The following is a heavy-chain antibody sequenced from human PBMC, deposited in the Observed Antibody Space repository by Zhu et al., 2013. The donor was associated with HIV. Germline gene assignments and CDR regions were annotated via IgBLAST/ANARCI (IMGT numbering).Heavy chain of an antibody. J-gene: IGHJ6*02. CDR3: AREEAAADYYYGMDV. Sequence: VQLVESGGGVVQPGRSLRLSCAASGFTFSSYGMHWVRQAPGKGLEWVAVIWYDGSNKYYADSVKGRFTISRDNSKNTLYLQMNSLRAEDTAVYYCAREEAAADYYYGMDVWGQGDHGHRLL. CDR2: IWYDGSNK. CDR1: GFTFSSYG. V-gene: IGHV3-33*01. D-gene: IGHD6-13*01.